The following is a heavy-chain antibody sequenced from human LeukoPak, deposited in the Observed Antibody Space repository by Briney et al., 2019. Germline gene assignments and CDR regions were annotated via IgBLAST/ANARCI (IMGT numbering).Heavy chain of an antibody. CDR3: ATTGSGSYYDY. J-gene: IGHJ4*02. V-gene: IGHV3-7*01. Sequence: PGGSLRLSCAASGFNFSTYWMSWVRQAPGKGLEWVANINQDGSEKYYVDSLKGRFTISRDNAKNTLFLQMNSLRAEDTAVYYCATTGSGSYYDYWGQGTLVTVSS. CDR2: INQDGSEK. D-gene: IGHD1-26*01. CDR1: GFNFSTYW.